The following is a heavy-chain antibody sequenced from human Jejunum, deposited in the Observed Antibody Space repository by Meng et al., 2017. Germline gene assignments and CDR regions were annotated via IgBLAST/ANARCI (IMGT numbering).Heavy chain of an antibody. CDR1: GFSFRDVW. J-gene: IGHJ4*01. D-gene: IGHD3-16*02. CDR2: VKSKTDGGTT. CDR3: TTDLEQLTFGGVIDQFGY. Sequence: GESLKISCAVSGFSFRDVWMSWVRQAPGKGLEWVGRVKSKTDGGTTDYAAPVRGRFIISRDDSRNTLYLQMNGLKAEDTAVYYCTTDLEQLTFGGVIDQFGYWGQGSLVNGAS. V-gene: IGHV3-15*01.